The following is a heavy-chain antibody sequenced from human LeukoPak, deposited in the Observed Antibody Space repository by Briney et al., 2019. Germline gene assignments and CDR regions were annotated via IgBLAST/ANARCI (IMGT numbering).Heavy chain of an antibody. D-gene: IGHD3-16*02. Sequence: PSETLSLTCAVSGYSISSGCYWGWIRQPPGKGLEWIGSIYHSGSTYYNPSLKSRVTISVDTSKNQFSLKLSSVTAADTAVYYCARQLFLTFGGVIETFDYWGQGTLVTVSS. CDR2: IYHSGST. V-gene: IGHV4-38-2*01. J-gene: IGHJ4*02. CDR3: ARQLFLTFGGVIETFDY. CDR1: GYSISSGCY.